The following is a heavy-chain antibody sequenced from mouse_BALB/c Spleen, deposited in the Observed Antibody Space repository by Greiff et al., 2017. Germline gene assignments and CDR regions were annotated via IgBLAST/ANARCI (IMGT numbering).Heavy chain of an antibody. V-gene: IGHV2-9*02. CDR1: GFSLTSYG. CDR2: IWAGGST. CDR3: ARARDYDGGTFDY. D-gene: IGHD2-4*01. J-gene: IGHJ2*01. Sequence: VMLVESGPGLVAPSQSLSITCTVSGFSLTSYGVHWVRQPPGKGLEWLGVIWAGGSTNYNSALMSRLSISKDNSKSQVFLKMNSLQTDDTAMYYCARARDYDGGTFDYWGQGTTLTVSS.